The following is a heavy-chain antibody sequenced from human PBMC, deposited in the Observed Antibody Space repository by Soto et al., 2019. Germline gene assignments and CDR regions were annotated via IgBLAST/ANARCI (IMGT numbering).Heavy chain of an antibody. V-gene: IGHV3-64*01. Sequence: GSLRLSFAASGFTFSSYAMHCVRQAPGTGLEYVSAISSNGGSTYYANSVKGRFTISRDNSKNTLYLQMGSLRAEDMAVYYCARAPALDYYYYYYMDVWGKGTTVTVSS. J-gene: IGHJ6*03. CDR1: GFTFSSYA. CDR3: ARAPALDYYYYYYMDV. CDR2: ISSNGGST. D-gene: IGHD3-3*02.